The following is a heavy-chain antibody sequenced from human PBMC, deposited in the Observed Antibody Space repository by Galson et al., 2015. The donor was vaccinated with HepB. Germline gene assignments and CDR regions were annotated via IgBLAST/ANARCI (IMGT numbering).Heavy chain of an antibody. D-gene: IGHD2-8*01. Sequence: SLRLSCATSGFSFSSYAMHWIRQAPGKGLEWVAVIWYDGDIKHYVDSVKGRFIISRDNPKNTVYLQMNSLRVEDTAVYYCARAVFAETFDFWGQGTLVTVSS. CDR1: GFSFSSYA. J-gene: IGHJ4*02. CDR2: IWYDGDIK. CDR3: ARAVFAETFDF. V-gene: IGHV3-33*01.